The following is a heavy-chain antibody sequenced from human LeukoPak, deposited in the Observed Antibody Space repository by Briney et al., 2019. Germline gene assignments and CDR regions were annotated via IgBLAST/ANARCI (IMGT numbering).Heavy chain of an antibody. CDR3: ARARDSSSSYYFDY. CDR2: IYPGDSDT. V-gene: IGHV5-51*01. CDR1: GYTFTSHW. D-gene: IGHD3-22*01. Sequence: GESLKISCNSSGYTFTSHWIGWVRQMPGKGLEWMGIIYPGDSDTRYSPSFQGQVTISADKSISTASLQWSRLKASDTAMYYYARARDSSSSYYFDYWGQGTLVTVSS. J-gene: IGHJ4*02.